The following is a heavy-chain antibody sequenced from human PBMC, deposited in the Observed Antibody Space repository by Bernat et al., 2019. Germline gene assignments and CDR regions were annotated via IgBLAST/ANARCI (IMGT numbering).Heavy chain of an antibody. CDR2: IIPILGIA. V-gene: IGHV1-69*02. Sequence: QVQLVQSGAEVKKPGSSVKVSCKASGGTFSSYTISWVRQAPGQGLEWMGRIIPILGIANYAQKFQGRVTITADKSTSTDYMELSSLRSEDTAVYYCASSVYDSSGYYDYWGQGTLVTVSS. J-gene: IGHJ4*02. CDR1: GGTFSSYT. D-gene: IGHD3-22*01. CDR3: ASSVYDSSGYYDY.